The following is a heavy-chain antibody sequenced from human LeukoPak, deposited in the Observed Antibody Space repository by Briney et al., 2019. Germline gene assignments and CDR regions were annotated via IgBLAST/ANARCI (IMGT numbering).Heavy chain of an antibody. V-gene: IGHV3-30*04. J-gene: IGHJ6*02. Sequence: PGGSLRLSCAASGFTFSSYAMHWVRQAPGKGLEWVAVISYDGSNKYYADSVKGRFSISRDNSKNTLYLQMNSLRAEDTAVYYCARDRSGYSGYDYRYYYYGMDVWGQGTTVTVSS. CDR2: ISYDGSNK. CDR1: GFTFSSYA. CDR3: ARDRSGYSGYDYRYYYYGMDV. D-gene: IGHD5-12*01.